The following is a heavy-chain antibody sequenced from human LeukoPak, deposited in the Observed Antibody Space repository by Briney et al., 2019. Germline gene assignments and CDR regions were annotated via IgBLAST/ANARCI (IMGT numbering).Heavy chain of an antibody. Sequence: GGSLRLSCAASGFTFDDYAMHWVRQAPGKGLEWVSGISWNSGSIGYADSVKGRFTISRDNAKNSLYLQMNSLRAGDTALYYCAKDISRITIFGVVGQIDYWGQGTLVTVSS. CDR2: ISWNSGSI. D-gene: IGHD3-3*01. V-gene: IGHV3-9*01. CDR3: AKDISRITIFGVVGQIDY. J-gene: IGHJ4*02. CDR1: GFTFDDYA.